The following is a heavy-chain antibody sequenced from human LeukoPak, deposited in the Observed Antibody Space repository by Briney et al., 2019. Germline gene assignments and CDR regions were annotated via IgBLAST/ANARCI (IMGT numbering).Heavy chain of an antibody. V-gene: IGHV4-59*01. J-gene: IGHJ4*02. CDR3: ARFYDSSGYYFDLRGYYFDY. Sequence: SETLSLTCTVSGGSISSYYWSWIRQPPGKGLEWIGYIYYSGSTNYNPSLKGRVTISVDTSKNQFSLKLSSVTAADTAVYYCARFYDSSGYYFDLRGYYFDYWGQGTLVTVSS. CDR2: IYYSGST. CDR1: GGSISSYY. D-gene: IGHD3-22*01.